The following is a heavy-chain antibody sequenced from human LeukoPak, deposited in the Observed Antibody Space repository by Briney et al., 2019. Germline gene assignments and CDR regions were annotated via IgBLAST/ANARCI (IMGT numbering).Heavy chain of an antibody. CDR3: AKDTPYSSGSTGGFDP. CDR2: ISGSGGST. D-gene: IGHD6-19*01. J-gene: IGHJ5*02. CDR1: GFTFSSYA. Sequence: GGSLRLSCAASGFTFSSYAMSWVRQAPGKGLEWVSAISGSGGSTYYADSVKGRFTISRDNSKNTLYLQMNSLRAEDTAVYYCAKDTPYSSGSTGGFDPWGQGTLVTVSS. V-gene: IGHV3-23*01.